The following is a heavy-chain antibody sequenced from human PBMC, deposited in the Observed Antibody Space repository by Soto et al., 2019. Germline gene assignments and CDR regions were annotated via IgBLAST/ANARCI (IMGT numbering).Heavy chain of an antibody. CDR2: IYHSGST. Sequence: SETLSLTCAVSGGSISSGGYSWSWIRQPPGKGLEWIGYIYHSGSTYYNPSLKSRVTISVDRSKNQFSLKLSSVTAADTTVYYGARGPLFGRWGQGTLVTVSS. CDR1: GGSISSGGYS. D-gene: IGHD2-21*01. CDR3: ARGPLFGR. V-gene: IGHV4-30-2*01. J-gene: IGHJ4*02.